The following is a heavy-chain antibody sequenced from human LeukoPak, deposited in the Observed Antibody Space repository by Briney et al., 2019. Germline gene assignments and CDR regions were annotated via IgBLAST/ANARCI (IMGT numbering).Heavy chain of an antibody. Sequence: GGSLRLSCAASGFIFSDYYMSWIRQAPGKGLEWVSYISSGGSTIYYADSVKGRFTISRDNSKNTLYLQMNSLRAEDTAVYYCAKDRRGYSYGSDPMDVWGKGTTVTISS. CDR2: ISSGGSTI. CDR3: AKDRRGYSYGSDPMDV. J-gene: IGHJ6*03. CDR1: GFIFSDYY. D-gene: IGHD5-18*01. V-gene: IGHV3-11*04.